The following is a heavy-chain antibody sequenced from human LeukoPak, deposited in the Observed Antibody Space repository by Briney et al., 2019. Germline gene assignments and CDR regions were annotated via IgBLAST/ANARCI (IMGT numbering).Heavy chain of an antibody. Sequence: PGGSLRLSCAASGFTFSSYAMSWVRQAPGKGLEWVSAIRGSGGSTYYADSVKGRFTISRDNSKNTLYLQMNSLRAEDTAVYYCAKSNTAMVTPSLNYFDYWGQGTLVTVSS. D-gene: IGHD5-18*01. CDR3: AKSNTAMVTPSLNYFDY. J-gene: IGHJ4*02. CDR2: IRGSGGST. CDR1: GFTFSSYA. V-gene: IGHV3-23*01.